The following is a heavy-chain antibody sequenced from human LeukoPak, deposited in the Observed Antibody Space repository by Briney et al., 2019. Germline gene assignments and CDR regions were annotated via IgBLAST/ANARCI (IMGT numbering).Heavy chain of an antibody. D-gene: IGHD3-16*01. CDR3: ARGLNDYDYVWGSSYGMDV. J-gene: IGHJ6*02. Sequence: GGSLRLSWAASGFTFSSYSMNWVRQAPGKGLEWVSSISSSSSYIYYADSVKGRFTISRDNAKNSLYLQMNSLRAEDTAVYYCARGLNDYDYVWGSSYGMDVWGQGTTVTVSS. V-gene: IGHV3-21*01. CDR2: ISSSSSYI. CDR1: GFTFSSYS.